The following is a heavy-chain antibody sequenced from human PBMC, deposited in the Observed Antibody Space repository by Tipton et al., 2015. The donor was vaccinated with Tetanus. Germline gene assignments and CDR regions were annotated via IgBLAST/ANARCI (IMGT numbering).Heavy chain of an antibody. CDR3: AGEADCSGGSCFSGDFDN. CDR1: GFIFSSYG. Sequence: SLRLSCAASGFIFSSYGIHWVRQAPGKGLEWVAVSWYDGTDKHYADSVKGRFTISRDNSKNTLYLRMNSLRAEDTAVYYCAGEADCSGGSCFSGDFDNWGQGTQVTVSS. J-gene: IGHJ4*02. V-gene: IGHV3-33*01. CDR2: SWYDGTDK. D-gene: IGHD2-15*01.